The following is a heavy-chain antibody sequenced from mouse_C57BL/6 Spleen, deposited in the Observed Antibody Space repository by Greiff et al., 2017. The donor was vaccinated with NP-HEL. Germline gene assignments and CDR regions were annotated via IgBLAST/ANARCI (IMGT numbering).Heavy chain of an antibody. CDR3: ARSYYGNYEGYFDV. D-gene: IGHD2-1*01. Sequence: VQLVESGPGLVQPSQSLSITCTVSGFSLTSYGVHWVRQSPGKGLEWLGVIWSGGSTDYNAAFISRLSISKDNSKSQVFFKMNSLQADDTAIYYCARSYYGNYEGYFDVWGTGTTVTVSS. V-gene: IGHV2-2*01. J-gene: IGHJ1*03. CDR2: IWSGGST. CDR1: GFSLTSYG.